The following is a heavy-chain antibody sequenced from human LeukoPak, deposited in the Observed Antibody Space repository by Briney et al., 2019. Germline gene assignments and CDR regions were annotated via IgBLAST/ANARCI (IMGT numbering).Heavy chain of an antibody. V-gene: IGHV4-39*01. D-gene: IGHD3-10*01. CDR1: GGSISSSSYY. CDR2: IYYSGST. Sequence: SETLSLTCTVSGGSISSSSYYWGWIRQPPGKGLEWIGSIYYSGSTYYNPSLKGRVTISVDTSKNQFSLKLSSVTAADTAVYYCARSVSIWFGPFQHWGQGTLVTVSS. CDR3: ARSVSIWFGPFQH. J-gene: IGHJ1*01.